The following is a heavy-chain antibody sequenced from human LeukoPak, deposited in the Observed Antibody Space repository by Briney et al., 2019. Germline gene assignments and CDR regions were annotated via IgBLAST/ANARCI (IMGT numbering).Heavy chain of an antibody. J-gene: IGHJ3*02. D-gene: IGHD3-22*01. CDR2: INPSGGST. CDR1: GYTFTSYY. CDR3: ARCRGCYTVSGYSPSDAFDI. Sequence: ASVKVSCKASGYTFTSYYAHWVRQAPGQGLEWMGIINPSGGSTSNAQKFQGRVTMTRDTSTSTVYMELSSLRSEDTAVYYCARCRGCYTVSGYSPSDAFDIWGQGTMVTVSS. V-gene: IGHV1-46*01.